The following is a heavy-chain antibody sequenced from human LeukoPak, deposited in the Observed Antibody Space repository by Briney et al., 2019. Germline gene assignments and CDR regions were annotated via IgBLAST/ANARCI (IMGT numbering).Heavy chain of an antibody. CDR1: GYTFTSYY. J-gene: IGHJ6*02. Sequence: ASVKVSCKASGYTFTSYYMHWVRQAPGQGLEWMGIINPSGGSTSYAQKFQGRVTMTRDTSTSTVYMELSSLASGDTAIYFCARYIHPQGLVGYAMDVWGQGNTVIVSS. D-gene: IGHD2-15*01. V-gene: IGHV1-46*01. CDR3: ARYIHPQGLVGYAMDV. CDR2: INPSGGST.